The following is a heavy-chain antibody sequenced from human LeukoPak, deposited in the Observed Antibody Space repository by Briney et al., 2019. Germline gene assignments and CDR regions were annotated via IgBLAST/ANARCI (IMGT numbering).Heavy chain of an antibody. J-gene: IGHJ4*02. Sequence: GGSLRLSCAASGFTFSSYAMSWVRQAPGKGLEWVSAISGSGGSTYYADSVKGRFTISRDNSKNTLYLQMNSLRAEDTAVYYCEKRAYYYDSSGYPFDYWGQGTLVTVSS. D-gene: IGHD3-22*01. V-gene: IGHV3-23*01. CDR1: GFTFSSYA. CDR2: ISGSGGST. CDR3: EKRAYYYDSSGYPFDY.